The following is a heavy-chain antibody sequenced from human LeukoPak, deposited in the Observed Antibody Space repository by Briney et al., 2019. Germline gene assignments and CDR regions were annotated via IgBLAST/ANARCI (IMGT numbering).Heavy chain of an antibody. J-gene: IGHJ4*02. V-gene: IGHV3-23*01. D-gene: IGHD6-19*01. CDR3: ATSGSGWYRFDY. CDR1: GFTFSSYA. Sequence: GGSLRLSCAASGFTFSSYAMSWDRQAPGKGLEWVSAISGSGATTYYADSVRGRFSISRDISKNTLYLQMNSLGVEDTAVYYCATSGSGWYRFDYWGQGTLVSVSS. CDR2: ISGSGATT.